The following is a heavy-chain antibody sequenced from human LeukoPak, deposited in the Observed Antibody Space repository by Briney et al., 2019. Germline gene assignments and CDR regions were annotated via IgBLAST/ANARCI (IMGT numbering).Heavy chain of an antibody. D-gene: IGHD4-23*01. CDR1: GGSISSYY. CDR3: ARINGGNPDY. CDR2: IYYSGST. Sequence: SETLSLTCTVSGGSISSYYWSWIRQPPGKGLEWIGYIYYSGSTNYNPSLKSRVTISVDTSKNQFSLKLSSVTPEDTAMYYCARINGGNPDYWGQGTLVTVSS. V-gene: IGHV4-59*12. J-gene: IGHJ4*02.